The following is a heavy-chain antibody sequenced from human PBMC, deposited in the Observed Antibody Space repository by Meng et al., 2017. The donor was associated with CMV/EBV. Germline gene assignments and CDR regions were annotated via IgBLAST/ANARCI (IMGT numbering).Heavy chain of an antibody. D-gene: IGHD3-22*01. CDR3: ARALNYYDSRRLGYWFDP. Sequence: SVKVSCKASGDTHSKYVTSWVRQAPGQGLEWMGGIIPMRATTNYAQTFQGRVTITTDESTSTAYMELSSLRSEDTAVYYCARALNYYDSRRLGYWFDPWGQGTLVTVSS. CDR1: GDTHSKYV. J-gene: IGHJ5*02. CDR2: IIPMRATT. V-gene: IGHV1-69*05.